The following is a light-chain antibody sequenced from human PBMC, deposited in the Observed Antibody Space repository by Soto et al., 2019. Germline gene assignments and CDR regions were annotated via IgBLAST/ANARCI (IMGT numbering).Light chain of an antibody. Sequence: QSVLTQPPSASGTPGQRVSISCSGSNSNIGSNTVNWYQQVPGAAPKLLIYSNNQRPSGVPDRFSASKSATSASVAISGLQSEDEADYYCASWDDSLNDVVFGGGTKLTVL. CDR2: SNN. J-gene: IGLJ2*01. V-gene: IGLV1-44*01. CDR3: ASWDDSLNDVV. CDR1: NSNIGSNT.